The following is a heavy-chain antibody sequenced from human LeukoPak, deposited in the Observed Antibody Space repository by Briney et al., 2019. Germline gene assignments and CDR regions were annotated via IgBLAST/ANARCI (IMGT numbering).Heavy chain of an antibody. CDR1: GGSISSYY. CDR2: IYYSGST. D-gene: IGHD3-3*01. J-gene: IGHJ4*02. V-gene: IGHV4-59*01. Sequence: SETLSLTCTVSGGSISSYYWSWIRQPPGKGLEWIGYIYYSGSTNYNPSLKSRVTISVDTSKNQFSLKLSSVTAAGTAVYYCARDRLEYFDYWGQGTLVTVSS. CDR3: ARDRLEYFDY.